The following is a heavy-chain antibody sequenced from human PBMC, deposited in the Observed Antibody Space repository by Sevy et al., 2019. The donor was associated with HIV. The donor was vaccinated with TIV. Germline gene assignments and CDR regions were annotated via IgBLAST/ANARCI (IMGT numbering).Heavy chain of an antibody. Sequence: ASVKVSCKASGYTFTGYYMHWVRQAPGQGLEWMGWINPNSGGTNYAQKFQGRVTMTRDTSISTAYMELGRLRSDDTAVDYCAREGEGVRYFDWLSSENWFDPWGQGTLVTVSS. J-gene: IGHJ5*02. CDR1: GYTFTGYY. V-gene: IGHV1-2*02. D-gene: IGHD3-9*01. CDR3: AREGEGVRYFDWLSSENWFDP. CDR2: INPNSGGT.